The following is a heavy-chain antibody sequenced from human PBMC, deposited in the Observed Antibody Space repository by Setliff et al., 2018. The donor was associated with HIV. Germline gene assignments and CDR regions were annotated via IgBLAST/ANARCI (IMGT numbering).Heavy chain of an antibody. D-gene: IGHD3-16*01. CDR3: ARHLFDDDY. CDR2: INPNGTT. V-gene: IGHV4-34*01. CDR1: GGSLSGYH. Sequence: PSETLSLTCAVYGGSLSGYHWSWIRKSPEKGLEWIGEINPNGTTNHNPFLTSRVTISVDTSKYQFSLKLSSVTAADTAVYYCARHLFDDDYWGQGTLVTVSS. J-gene: IGHJ4*02.